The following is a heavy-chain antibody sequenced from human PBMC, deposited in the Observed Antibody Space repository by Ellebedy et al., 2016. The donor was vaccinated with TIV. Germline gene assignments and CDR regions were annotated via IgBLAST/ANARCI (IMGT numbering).Heavy chain of an antibody. CDR1: GFTFDDYA. CDR3: AKSNYDSSGYYYGLEVPNFDY. J-gene: IGHJ4*02. CDR2: ISWNSGSI. D-gene: IGHD3-22*01. Sequence: GGSLRLSCAASGFTFDDYAMHWVRQAPGKGLEWVSGISWNSGSIGYADSVKGRFTISRDNAKNSLYLQMNSLRAEDTALYYCAKSNYDSSGYYYGLEVPNFDYWGQGTLVTVSS. V-gene: IGHV3-9*01.